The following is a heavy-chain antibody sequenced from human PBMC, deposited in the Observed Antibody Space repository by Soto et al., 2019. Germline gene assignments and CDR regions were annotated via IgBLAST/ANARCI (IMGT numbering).Heavy chain of an antibody. CDR3: ARDSMAVAVPYYFDY. D-gene: IGHD6-19*01. J-gene: IGHJ4*02. V-gene: IGHV1-18*01. CDR2: ISAYNGNT. Sequence: ASVKVSCKASGYTFTSYGISWVRQAPGQGLEWMGWISAYNGNTNYAQKLQGRVTMTTDTSTSTAYMELRSLRSDDTAVYYCARDSMAVAVPYYFDYWVQGTLVTVSS. CDR1: GYTFTSYG.